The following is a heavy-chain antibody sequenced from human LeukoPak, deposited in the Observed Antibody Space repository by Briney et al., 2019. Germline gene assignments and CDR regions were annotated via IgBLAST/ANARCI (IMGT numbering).Heavy chain of an antibody. CDR1: GGTFSSYA. V-gene: IGHV1-69*04. D-gene: IGHD2-15*01. Sequence: ASVKVSCKASGGTFSSYAISWVRQAPGQGLEWMGRIIPIFGIANYAQKFQGRVTITAGKSTSTAYMELSSLRSEDTAVYYCARATDCSGGSCYRDYWGQGTLVTVSS. CDR2: IIPIFGIA. CDR3: ARATDCSGGSCYRDY. J-gene: IGHJ4*02.